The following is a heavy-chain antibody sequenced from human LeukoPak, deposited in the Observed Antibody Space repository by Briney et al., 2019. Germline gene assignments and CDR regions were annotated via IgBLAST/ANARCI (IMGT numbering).Heavy chain of an antibody. CDR3: AKDSMTAVTYRDS. V-gene: IGHV3-23*01. Sequence: QPGGSLRLSCAPSGFTFNSYAMSWVRQAPGKGLEWGSAIRCSGGSTYYADSVKGRFTISRDNSKNTLYLQMHSLRAEDTAVDYCAKDSMTAVTYRDSWGQGTLVTVSS. CDR1: GFTFNSYA. J-gene: IGHJ5*02. CDR2: IRCSGGST. D-gene: IGHD4-11*01.